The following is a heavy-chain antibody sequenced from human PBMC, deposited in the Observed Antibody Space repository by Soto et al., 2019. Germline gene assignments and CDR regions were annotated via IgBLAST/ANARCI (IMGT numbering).Heavy chain of an antibody. Sequence: QVQLVESGGGLVKPGGSLRLSCAASGFTFSDYYMSWIRQAPGKGLEWVSYISSSSSYTNYADSVKGRFTISRDNAKNSLYLQMNSLRAEDTAVYYCARAAVRGVTFIWFDPWGQGTLVTVSS. CDR2: ISSSSSYT. D-gene: IGHD3-10*01. CDR1: GFTFSDYY. J-gene: IGHJ5*02. CDR3: ARAAVRGVTFIWFDP. V-gene: IGHV3-11*06.